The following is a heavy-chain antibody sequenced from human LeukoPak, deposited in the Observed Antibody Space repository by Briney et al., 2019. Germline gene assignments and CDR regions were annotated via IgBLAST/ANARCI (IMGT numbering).Heavy chain of an antibody. Sequence: PGGSLRLSCAASGFTFSSYAMSWVRQAPGKGLEWVSAISGSGGSTYYADSVKGRFTIPRDNAKNSLYLQMNSLRAEDTAVYYCARILVPAAILGAFDYWGQGTLVTVSS. D-gene: IGHD2-2*02. J-gene: IGHJ4*02. V-gene: IGHV3-23*01. CDR1: GFTFSSYA. CDR3: ARILVPAAILGAFDY. CDR2: ISGSGGST.